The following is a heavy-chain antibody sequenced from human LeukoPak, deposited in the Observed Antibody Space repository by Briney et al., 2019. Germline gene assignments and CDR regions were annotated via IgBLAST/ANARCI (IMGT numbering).Heavy chain of an antibody. D-gene: IGHD7-27*01. Sequence: GGSLRLSCTAYRFTFSDYYMTWIRQAPGKGLEWVSYISSSSSYTNYADSVKGRFTISRDNAKNSLYLQMNSLRAEDTAVYYCARHQFGTGDRRDAFDIWGQGTMVTVSS. CDR1: RFTFSDYY. V-gene: IGHV3-11*03. J-gene: IGHJ3*02. CDR3: ARHQFGTGDRRDAFDI. CDR2: ISSSSSYT.